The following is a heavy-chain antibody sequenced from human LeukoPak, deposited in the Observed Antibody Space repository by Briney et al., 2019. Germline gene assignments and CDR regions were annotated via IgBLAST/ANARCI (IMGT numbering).Heavy chain of an antibody. D-gene: IGHD2-21*01. CDR1: GGSISSYY. CDR2: IYYSGST. J-gene: IGHJ4*02. Sequence: SETLSLTCTVSGGSISSYYWSWIRQPPGKGLEWIGYIYYSGSTNYNPSLKSRVTISVDTSKNQFSLKLSSVTAADTAVYYCARGNNKGGDYFDYWGQGTLSPSPQ. CDR3: ARGNNKGGDYFDY. V-gene: IGHV4-59*01.